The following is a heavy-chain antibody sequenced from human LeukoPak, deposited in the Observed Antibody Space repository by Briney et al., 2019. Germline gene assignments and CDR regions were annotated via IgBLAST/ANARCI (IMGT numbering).Heavy chain of an antibody. CDR2: IIPIFGTA. J-gene: IGHJ4*02. D-gene: IGHD3-10*01. CDR1: GGTFSSYA. Sequence: EASLKVSCKASGGTFSSYASSWIRQPPGQGLEWMGRIIPIFGTANYAQKFQGRVTITTDESTSTAYMELSSLRSEDTAVYYCARDRVLLGYYWGQGTLVTVSS. V-gene: IGHV1-69*05. CDR3: ARDRVLLGYY.